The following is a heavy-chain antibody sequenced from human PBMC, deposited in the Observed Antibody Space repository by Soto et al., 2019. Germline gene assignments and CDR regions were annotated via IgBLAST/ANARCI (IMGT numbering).Heavy chain of an antibody. J-gene: IGHJ6*02. D-gene: IGHD3-10*01. CDR2: ISAYNDNA. V-gene: IGHV1-18*01. CDR1: GYTFTSSG. Sequence: GASVKVSCKVSGYTFTSSGISWVRQAPGQGLEWVGWISAYNDNANYAQKLQGRVAMTTDTSTSTAYMALRSLRSDDTAVYYCARERDGSGRANYYYYGMDVWGQGTTVTVSS. CDR3: ARERDGSGRANYYYYGMDV.